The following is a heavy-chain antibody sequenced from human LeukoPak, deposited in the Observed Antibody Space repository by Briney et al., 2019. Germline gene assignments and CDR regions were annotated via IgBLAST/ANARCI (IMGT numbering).Heavy chain of an antibody. CDR1: GFIFRNYW. J-gene: IGHJ4*02. V-gene: IGHV3-7*03. CDR2: INQDGSET. Sequence: GGSLRLSCAASGFIFRNYWMTWVRQAPGKGLEWVAKINQDGSETYYVDSVKGRFTISRDNVKSSLYLQMNSLRGDDMAVYYCARGGGQQLEYWGQGALVTVSS. CDR3: ARGGGQQLEY. D-gene: IGHD6-13*01.